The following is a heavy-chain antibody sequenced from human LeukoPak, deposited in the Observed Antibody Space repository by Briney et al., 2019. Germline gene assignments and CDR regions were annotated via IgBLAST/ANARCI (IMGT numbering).Heavy chain of an antibody. J-gene: IGHJ3*02. CDR2: INHSGST. CDR1: GGSFSGYY. CDR3: ARGRRLNLAVAAIRGAFDI. D-gene: IGHD6-19*01. V-gene: IGHV4-34*01. Sequence: SETLSLTCAVYGGSFSGYYWSWIRQPPGKGLEWIGEINHSGSTNYNPSLKSRVTISVDTSKNQFSLKLSSVTAADTAVYYCARGRRLNLAVAAIRGAFDIWGQGTMVTVS.